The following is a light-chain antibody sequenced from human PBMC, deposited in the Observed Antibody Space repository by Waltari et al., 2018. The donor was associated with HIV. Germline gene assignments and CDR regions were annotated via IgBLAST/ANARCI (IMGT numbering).Light chain of an antibody. CDR1: SSNIGAGYD. CDR2: GNS. J-gene: IGLJ2*01. V-gene: IGLV1-40*01. CDR3: QSYDSSLSAPVV. Sequence: QSVLTQPPSVSGAPGQRVTISCTGISSNIGAGYDVHWYQQLPGTAPKLLIYGNSNRPSGVPDRFSGSKSGTSASLAITGLQAEDEADYYCQSYDSSLSAPVVFGGGTKLTVL.